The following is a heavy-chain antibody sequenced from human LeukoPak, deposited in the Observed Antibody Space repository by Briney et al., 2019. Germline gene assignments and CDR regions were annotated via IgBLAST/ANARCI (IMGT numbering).Heavy chain of an antibody. CDR2: ISAYNGNT. CDR1: GYTFTSYG. J-gene: IGHJ6*02. CDR3: TQNTTYDILTGYHQDYYGMDV. D-gene: IGHD3-9*01. V-gene: IGHV1-18*01. Sequence: ASVKVSCKASGYTFTSYGISWVRQAPVQGLEWMGWISAYNGNTNYAQKLQGRVTMTTDTSTSTAYMELRSLRSDDTAVYYCTQNTTYDILTGYHQDYYGMDVWGQGTTVTVSS.